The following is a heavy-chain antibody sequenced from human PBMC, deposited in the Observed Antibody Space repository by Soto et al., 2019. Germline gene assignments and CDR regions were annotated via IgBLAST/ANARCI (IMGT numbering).Heavy chain of an antibody. D-gene: IGHD2-2*01. Sequence: QVQLVESGGGVVQPGRSLRLSCAASGFPFSSYGMHWVRQAPGKGLEWVADIWYDGSNKYYPDSVKGRFTIARDNSKNTLDLQMNSLRAEDTAVYYCARDKRDCSSTSCYSWFDPWGQGTLVTVTS. CDR1: GFPFSSYG. J-gene: IGHJ5*02. CDR3: ARDKRDCSSTSCYSWFDP. CDR2: IWYDGSNK. V-gene: IGHV3-33*01.